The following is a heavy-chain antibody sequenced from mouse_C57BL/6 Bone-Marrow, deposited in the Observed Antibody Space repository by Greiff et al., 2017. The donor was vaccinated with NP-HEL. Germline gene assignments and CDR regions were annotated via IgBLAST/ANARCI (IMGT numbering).Heavy chain of an antibody. Sequence: VQLQQSGAELVRPGASVKLSCTASGFNINDDYMHWVKQRPEQGLEWIGWIDPENGDTEYASKFQGKATITAETSSNTAYLQLSSLTSEDTAVYYCTTDSNYSDYWGQGTTLTVSS. CDR1: GFNINDDY. J-gene: IGHJ2*01. V-gene: IGHV14-4*01. CDR2: IDPENGDT. CDR3: TTDSNYSDY. D-gene: IGHD2-5*01.